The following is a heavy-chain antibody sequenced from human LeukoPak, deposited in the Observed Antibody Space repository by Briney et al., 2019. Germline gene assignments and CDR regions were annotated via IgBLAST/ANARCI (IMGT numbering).Heavy chain of an antibody. CDR2: IRSKANSYAT. D-gene: IGHD6-13*01. J-gene: IGHJ5*02. CDR3: TIPAAGTKPLWFDP. Sequence: GGSLKLSCAASGFTFSGSAMHWVRQASGKGLEWVGRIRSKANSYATAYAASVNGRFTISRDDSKNTAYLQMNSVKTEDTAVYYCTIPAAGTKPLWFDPWGQGTLVTVSS. V-gene: IGHV3-73*01. CDR1: GFTFSGSA.